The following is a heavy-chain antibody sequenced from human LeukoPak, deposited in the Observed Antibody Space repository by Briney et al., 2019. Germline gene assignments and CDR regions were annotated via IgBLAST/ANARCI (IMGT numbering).Heavy chain of an antibody. J-gene: IGHJ4*02. CDR2: IYYSGST. Sequence: SETLSLTCTVSGGSISSYYWSWIRQPPGKGLEWIGYIYYSGSTNYNPSLKSRVTISVDTSKSQLSLKLSSVTAADTAVYYCARLFTGYHDHWGQGTLVTVSS. CDR3: ARLFTGYHDH. CDR1: GGSISSYY. D-gene: IGHD3-9*01. V-gene: IGHV4-59*08.